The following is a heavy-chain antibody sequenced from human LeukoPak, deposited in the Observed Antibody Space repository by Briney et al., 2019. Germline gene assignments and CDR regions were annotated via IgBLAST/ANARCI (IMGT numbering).Heavy chain of an antibody. V-gene: IGHV3-74*01. Sequence: QPGGSLRLSCAASGFTFSNYWMHWVRQAPGKGLVWVSRVNSDGSSKNYADSVKGRFTISRDNAKNTLYLQMNSLRAEDTAVYYRACASSHRIAAGGDYWGQGTLVTVSS. D-gene: IGHD6-13*01. CDR1: GFTFSNYW. CDR3: ACASSHRIAAGGDY. J-gene: IGHJ4*02. CDR2: VNSDGSSK.